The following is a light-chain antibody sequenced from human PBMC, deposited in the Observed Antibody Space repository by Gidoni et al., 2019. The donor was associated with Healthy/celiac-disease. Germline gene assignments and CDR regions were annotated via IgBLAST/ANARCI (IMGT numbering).Light chain of an antibody. Sequence: QSALTQPPSASGSPGPQVTVSCTGTSSDVGGYNYVSWYQQHPGKAPKLMIYEVSKRPSGVPDRFSGSKSGNTASLTVTGLQAEDEADYYCSSYAGSNNLVFGGGTKLTVL. CDR2: EVS. CDR3: SSYAGSNNLV. V-gene: IGLV2-8*01. CDR1: SSDVGGYNY. J-gene: IGLJ2*01.